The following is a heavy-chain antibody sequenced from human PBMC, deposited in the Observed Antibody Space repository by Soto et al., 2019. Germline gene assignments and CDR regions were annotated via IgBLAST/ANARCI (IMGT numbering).Heavy chain of an antibody. CDR3: ARLCSGGSATSHYYYHYGMDV. J-gene: IGHJ6*04. Sequence: GASAEPCSKARGDAFTCCYRQWPRQAPGQGLEWMGWINPNSGGTNYAQKFQGRVTMTRDTSISTAYMELSRLRSDDTAVYYCARLCSGGSATSHYYYHYGMDVCAEATTVTVSS. D-gene: IGHD2-15*01. CDR1: GDAFTCCY. V-gene: IGHV1-2*02. CDR2: INPNSGGT.